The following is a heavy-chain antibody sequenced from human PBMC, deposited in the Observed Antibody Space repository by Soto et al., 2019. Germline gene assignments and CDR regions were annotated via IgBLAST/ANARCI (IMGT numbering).Heavy chain of an antibody. CDR2: IYTSGST. J-gene: IGHJ6*02. Sequence: SETLSLTCTVSGGSISSYYWSWIRQPAGKGLEWIGRIYTSGSTNYNPSLKSRVTMSVDTSKNQFSLKLSSVTAADTAVYYCARGDYSNSDYYYYYGMDVWGQGATVT. CDR3: ARGDYSNSDYYYYYGMDV. V-gene: IGHV4-4*07. D-gene: IGHD4-4*01. CDR1: GGSISSYY.